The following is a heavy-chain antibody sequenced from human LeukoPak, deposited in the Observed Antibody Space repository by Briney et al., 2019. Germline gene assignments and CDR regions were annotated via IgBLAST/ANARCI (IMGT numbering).Heavy chain of an antibody. D-gene: IGHD2-15*01. J-gene: IGHJ4*02. CDR1: GVSFSNYW. Sequence: GESLKISCKVSGVSFSNYWISWVRQMPGEGLEWMGIIYAGDSDTRYSPSFQGQVTISADKSISTAYLQWSSLKASDTAMYYCARNYGGGYCSGGSCYSNFDYWGQGTLVTVSS. V-gene: IGHV5-51*01. CDR2: IYAGDSDT. CDR3: ARNYGGGYCSGGSCYSNFDY.